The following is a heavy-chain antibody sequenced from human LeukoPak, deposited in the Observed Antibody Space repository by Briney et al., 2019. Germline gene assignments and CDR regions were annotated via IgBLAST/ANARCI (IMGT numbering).Heavy chain of an antibody. D-gene: IGHD4/OR15-4a*01. CDR3: ARAAWRGTNSRDAFDI. Sequence: PSETLSLTCTVSGGSISSGGDYWSWIRQHPGKGLEWIGYIYYSGTTYYNPSLRSRITISVDTSKSQFSLNLSSVTPADTAVYYCARAAWRGTNSRDAFDIWGQGTMVAVSS. CDR2: IYYSGTT. V-gene: IGHV4-31*03. J-gene: IGHJ3*02. CDR1: GGSISSGGDY.